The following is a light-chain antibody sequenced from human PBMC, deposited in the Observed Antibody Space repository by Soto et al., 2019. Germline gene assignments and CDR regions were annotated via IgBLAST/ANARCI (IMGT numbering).Light chain of an antibody. CDR1: QSISSW. V-gene: IGKV1-5*03. CDR2: KAS. CDR3: QQYNSYSWT. J-gene: IGKJ1*01. Sequence: DIQMTQSPSTLSASVGDRVTITCRASQSISSWLAWYQQRPGKAPKLLIHKASSLESGVPSRFSGSGSGTEFTLTISSLQPDDFATSYCQQYNSYSWTFGQGTKVEIK.